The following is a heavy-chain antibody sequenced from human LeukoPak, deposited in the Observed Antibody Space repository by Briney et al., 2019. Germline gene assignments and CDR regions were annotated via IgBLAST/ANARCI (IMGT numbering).Heavy chain of an antibody. Sequence: PGGSLRLSCAASGFTFSSYAMHWVRQAPGKGLEWVAVISYDGSNKYYADSVKGRFTISRDNSKNTLYLQMNSLRAEDTAVYYCAKDNAGGRGYTSGWSADYWGQGTLVTVSS. CDR1: GFTFSSYA. V-gene: IGHV3-30-3*01. D-gene: IGHD6-19*01. J-gene: IGHJ4*02. CDR2: ISYDGSNK. CDR3: AKDNAGGRGYTSGWSADY.